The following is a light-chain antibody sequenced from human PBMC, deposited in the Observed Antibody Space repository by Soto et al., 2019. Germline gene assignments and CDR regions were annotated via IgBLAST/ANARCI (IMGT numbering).Light chain of an antibody. J-gene: IGKJ4*01. CDR1: QSLATN. V-gene: IGKV3-15*01. Sequence: EIVMTQSPVTLSVSPGERVTLSCRASQSLATNLAWYQQKPGQTPRLVIYGISARASGIPGRVSGSGFGTDFTRTISSLQPEDSAVYYCQQYLDWPLTFGGGTKVEI. CDR3: QQYLDWPLT. CDR2: GIS.